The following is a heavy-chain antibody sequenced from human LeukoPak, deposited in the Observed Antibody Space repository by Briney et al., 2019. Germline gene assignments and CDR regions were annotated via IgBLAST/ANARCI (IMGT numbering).Heavy chain of an antibody. CDR3: ARGRGYSYGSSVYYYGMDV. CDR2: INHSGST. J-gene: IGHJ6*02. Sequence: SETLSLTCTVSGGSISSYYWSWIRQPPGKGLEWIGEINHSGSTNYNPSLKSRVTISVDTSKNQFSLKLSSVTAADTAVYYCARGRGYSYGSSVYYYGMDVWGQGTTVTVSS. D-gene: IGHD5-18*01. CDR1: GGSISSYY. V-gene: IGHV4-34*01.